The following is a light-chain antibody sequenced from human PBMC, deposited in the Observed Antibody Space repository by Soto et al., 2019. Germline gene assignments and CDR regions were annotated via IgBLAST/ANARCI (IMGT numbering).Light chain of an antibody. Sequence: DIQMTQSPSSLSASIGDIITITCRASQSISTYLNWYQQNPGKAPKLLIYGASTLQNGVPSRFSSSGSATDYTLTISGLQPEDFATYYCQQSFITPPLTFGGGTKVEMK. CDR2: GAS. V-gene: IGKV1-39*01. CDR1: QSISTY. J-gene: IGKJ4*01. CDR3: QQSFITPPLT.